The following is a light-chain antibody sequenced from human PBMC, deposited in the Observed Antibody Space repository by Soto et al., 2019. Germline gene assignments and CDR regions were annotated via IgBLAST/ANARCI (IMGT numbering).Light chain of an antibody. V-gene: IGKV3-11*01. CDR2: DTS. CDR1: QSVFTS. Sequence: CRASQSVFTSLAWFQQKPGQAPKLLISDTSNRATGIPARFSGSGSGTDFTLTISCLEPDDFAVYYCQQRYSCARTFGGGTKVDIK. CDR3: QQRYSCART. J-gene: IGKJ4*01.